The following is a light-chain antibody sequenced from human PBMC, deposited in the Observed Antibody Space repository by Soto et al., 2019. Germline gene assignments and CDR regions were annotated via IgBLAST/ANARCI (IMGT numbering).Light chain of an antibody. V-gene: IGKV1-5*01. Sequence: DIPTTQSPSTLSASVGNRVTITCRASQSISSWLAWYQQKPGKAPKLLIYDASSLESGVPSRFSGSGSGTEFTLTISSLQPDDFATFYCQQYNSYSALTFGGGTKVDIK. J-gene: IGKJ4*01. CDR2: DAS. CDR3: QQYNSYSALT. CDR1: QSISSW.